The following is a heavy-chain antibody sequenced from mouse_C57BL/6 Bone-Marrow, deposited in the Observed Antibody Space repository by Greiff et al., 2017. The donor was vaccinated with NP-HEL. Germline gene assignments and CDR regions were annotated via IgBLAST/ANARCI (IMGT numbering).Heavy chain of an antibody. J-gene: IGHJ3*01. D-gene: IGHD2-5*01. CDR3: ARGTYYSKGTFAY. CDR2: IYPGSGST. V-gene: IGHV1-55*01. CDR1: GYTFTSYW. Sequence: QVQLQQPGAELVKPGASVKMSCKASGYTFTSYWITWVKQRPGQGLEWIGDIYPGSGSTNYNEKFKSKATLTVDTSSSTAYMQLSSLTSEDSAVYDCARGTYYSKGTFAYWGQGTLVTVSA.